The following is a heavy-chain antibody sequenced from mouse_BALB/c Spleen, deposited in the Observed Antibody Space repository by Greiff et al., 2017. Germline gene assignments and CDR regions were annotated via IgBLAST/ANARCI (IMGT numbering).Heavy chain of an antibody. CDR3: ARWVLPYAMDY. J-gene: IGHJ4*01. D-gene: IGHD2-3*01. Sequence: ESGPGLVKPSQSLSLTCTVTGYSITSDYAWNWIRQFPGNKLGWMGYISYSGSTSYNPSLKSRISITRDTSKNQFFLQLNSVTTEDTATYYCARWVLPYAMDYWGQGTSVNVSS. CDR2: ISYSGST. CDR1: GYSITSDYA. V-gene: IGHV3-2*02.